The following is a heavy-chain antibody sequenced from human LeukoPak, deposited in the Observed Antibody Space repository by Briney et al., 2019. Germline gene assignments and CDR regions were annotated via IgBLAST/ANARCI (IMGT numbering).Heavy chain of an antibody. Sequence: GGSLRLSCAASGFTVSSNYMNWVRQAPGKGLEWVSVIYSGGSTYYADSVKGRFTISRDNSKNTLYLQMNSLRAEDTAVYYCARGTLVRSSWSSFDPWGQGTLVTVSS. CDR1: GFTVSSNY. CDR3: ARGTLVRSSWSSFDP. D-gene: IGHD6-13*01. CDR2: IYSGGST. J-gene: IGHJ5*02. V-gene: IGHV3-53*01.